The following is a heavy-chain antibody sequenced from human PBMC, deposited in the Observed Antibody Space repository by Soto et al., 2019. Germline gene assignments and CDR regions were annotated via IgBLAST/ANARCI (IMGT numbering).Heavy chain of an antibody. V-gene: IGHV1-8*01. CDR3: ARVALVRGYYYMDV. D-gene: IGHD3-10*01. CDR1: GYTFTSYD. Sequence: ASVKVSCKASGYTFTSYDINWVRQATGQGLEWMGWMNPNSGNTGYAQKFQGRVTMTRNTSISTAYMELSSLRSEDTAVYYCARVALVRGYYYMDVWGKGTTVTVSS. J-gene: IGHJ6*03. CDR2: MNPNSGNT.